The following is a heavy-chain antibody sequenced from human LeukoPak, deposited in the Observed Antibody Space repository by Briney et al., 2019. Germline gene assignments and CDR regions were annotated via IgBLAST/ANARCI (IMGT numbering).Heavy chain of an antibody. CDR2: IYYSGST. V-gene: IGHV4-39*01. J-gene: IGHJ5*02. Sequence: TSETLSLTCTVSGGSISSSIYYWGWIRQPPGKGLEWIGSIYYSGSTYYNPSLKSRVTISVDTSKNQFSLKLSSVTAADTAVYYCARLLSGWLFDPWGQGTLVTVSS. D-gene: IGHD3-22*01. CDR3: ARLLSGWLFDP. CDR1: GGSISSSIYY.